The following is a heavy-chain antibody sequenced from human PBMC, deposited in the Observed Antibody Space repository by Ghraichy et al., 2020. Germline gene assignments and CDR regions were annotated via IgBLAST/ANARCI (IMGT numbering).Heavy chain of an antibody. CDR3: ARDCSSTSCYDAYDF. CDR2: MNQDGSET. D-gene: IGHD2-2*01. Sequence: GSLRLSCAVSGFTFTRYWMAWVRQAPGKGLEWVANMNQDGSETSYVDSVKGRFTISRDNAKNSMFLQMNSLRAEDTAVYYCARDCSSTSCYDAYDFWGQGTMVTVSS. J-gene: IGHJ3*01. CDR1: GFTFTRYW. V-gene: IGHV3-7*05.